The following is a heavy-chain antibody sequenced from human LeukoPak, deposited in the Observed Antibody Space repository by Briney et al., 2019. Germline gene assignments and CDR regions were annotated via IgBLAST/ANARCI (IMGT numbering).Heavy chain of an antibody. CDR3: ARGGSNGWCKDY. D-gene: IGHD5-18*01. J-gene: IGHJ4*02. CDR1: GGSISSYY. V-gene: IGHV4-4*07. Sequence: PSETLSLTCTVSGGSISSYYWSWIRQPAGKGLEWIGRIYTSGSTSYNPSLKSRVTMSVDTSKNQFSLRLSSVTAADTAVYYCARGGSNGWCKDYWGQGTLVTVSS. CDR2: IYTSGST.